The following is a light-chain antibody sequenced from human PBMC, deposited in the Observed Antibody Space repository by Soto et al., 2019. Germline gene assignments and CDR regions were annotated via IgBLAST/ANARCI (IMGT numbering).Light chain of an antibody. CDR1: QSVSSSY. V-gene: IGKV3-20*01. J-gene: IGKJ1*01. CDR3: QQYGSSPHTVT. CDR2: GAS. Sequence: EIVLTQSPGTLSLSPGERATLSCRASQSVSSSYLAWYQQKPGQAPRLLIYGASSRATGIPDRFSGSGSGTDLTLTISRLEPEDFAVYYCQQYGSSPHTVTFGQGTKVDIK.